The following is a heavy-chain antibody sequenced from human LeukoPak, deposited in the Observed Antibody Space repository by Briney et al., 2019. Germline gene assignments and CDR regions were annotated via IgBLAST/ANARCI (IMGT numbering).Heavy chain of an antibody. Sequence: GGSLRLSCAASGFTFSSYSMNWVRQAPGKGLEWVSSISSSSSYIYYADSVKGRFTISRDNAKNSLYLQMNSLRAEDTAVYYCARDLNTVTTYYFDYWGQGTLVTVYS. D-gene: IGHD4-17*01. CDR1: GFTFSSYS. CDR2: ISSSSSYI. J-gene: IGHJ4*02. V-gene: IGHV3-21*01. CDR3: ARDLNTVTTYYFDY.